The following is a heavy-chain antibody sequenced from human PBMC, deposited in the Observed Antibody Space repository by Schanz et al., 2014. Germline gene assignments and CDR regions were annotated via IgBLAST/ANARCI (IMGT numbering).Heavy chain of an antibody. D-gene: IGHD1-26*01. CDR1: GFNVSKSY. V-gene: IGHV3-66*01. J-gene: IGHJ4*02. CDR2: IYKSGSA. CDR3: ARDRVGASSYFDY. Sequence: EVQLLESGGGLVQPGGSLRLSCVASGFNVSKSYVSWVRQAPGKGLEWVSLIYKSGSAFYADSVRGRFTISRDNSKNTLYLQMNNLRAEDTAVYYCARDRVGASSYFDYWGQGTLVTVSS.